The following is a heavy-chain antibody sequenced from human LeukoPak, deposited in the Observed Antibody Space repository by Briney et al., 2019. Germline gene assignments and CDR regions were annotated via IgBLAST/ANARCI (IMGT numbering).Heavy chain of an antibody. CDR2: ISSSSSYI. J-gene: IGHJ6*02. CDR1: GFTFSSYS. CDR3: ARVSYCSSTSCRPYYYYGMDV. D-gene: IGHD2-2*01. Sequence: GGSLRLSCAASGFTFSSYSMNWVRQAPGKGLEWVSSISSSSSYIYYADSVKGRFTISRDNAKNSLYLQMNSLRAEDTAVYYCARVSYCSSTSCRPYYYYGMDVWGQGTRSPSP. V-gene: IGHV3-21*01.